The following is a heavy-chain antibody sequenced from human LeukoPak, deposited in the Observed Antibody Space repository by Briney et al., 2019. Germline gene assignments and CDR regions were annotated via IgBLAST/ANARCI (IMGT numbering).Heavy chain of an antibody. D-gene: IGHD3-22*01. V-gene: IGHV1-46*01. CDR2: INPSGGST. J-gene: IGHJ4*02. CDR1: GYTFTSYY. Sequence: ASVKGSRKASGYTFTSYYMHWVRQAPGQGLEWMGIINPSGGSTSYAQKFQGRVTMTRDTSTSTVYMELSSLRSEDTAVYYCARPRYPTYYYDSSGYYLDYWGQGTLVTVSS. CDR3: ARPRYPTYYYDSSGYYLDY.